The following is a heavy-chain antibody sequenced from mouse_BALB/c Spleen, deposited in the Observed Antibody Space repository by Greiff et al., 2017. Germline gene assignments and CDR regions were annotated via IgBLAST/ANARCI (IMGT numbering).Heavy chain of an antibody. CDR2: ISSGGSYT. Sequence: EVQLVESGGGLVKPGGSLKLSCAASGFTFSSYAMSWVRQSPEKRLEWVAEISSGGSYTYYPDTVTGRFTISRDNAKNTLYLEMSSLRSEDTAMYYCARGGERAWFAYWGQGTLVTVSA. CDR1: GFTFSSYA. V-gene: IGHV5-9-4*01. CDR3: ARGGERAWFAY. J-gene: IGHJ3*01.